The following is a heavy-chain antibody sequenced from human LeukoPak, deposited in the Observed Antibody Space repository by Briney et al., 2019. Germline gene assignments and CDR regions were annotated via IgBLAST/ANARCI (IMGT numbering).Heavy chain of an antibody. CDR1: GFTARSNY. V-gene: IGHV3-53*01. J-gene: IGHJ4*02. Sequence: GGSLRLSCTASGFTARSNYMSWVRQDPGKGLEWVSIIYTGDSTYYADSVKGRFTVSRDNSKNTLYLQMNRLRAEDTAVYYCARDGDYKVYWGQGTLVTVSS. CDR3: ARDGDYKVY. CDR2: IYTGDST. D-gene: IGHD4-17*01.